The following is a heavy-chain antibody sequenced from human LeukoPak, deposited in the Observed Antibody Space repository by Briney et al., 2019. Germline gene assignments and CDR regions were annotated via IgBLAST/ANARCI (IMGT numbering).Heavy chain of an antibody. CDR2: ISAYNGNT. CDR3: ARDPKYNWNDFFDY. V-gene: IGHV1-18*01. D-gene: IGHD1-1*01. J-gene: IGHJ4*02. CDR1: GYTFTSYG. Sequence: ASVTVSCMASGYTFTSYGISWVRQAPGQGLEWMGWISAYNGNTNYAQKLQGRVTMTTDTSTSTAYMELRSLRSDDTAVYYCARDPKYNWNDFFDYWGQGTLVTVSS.